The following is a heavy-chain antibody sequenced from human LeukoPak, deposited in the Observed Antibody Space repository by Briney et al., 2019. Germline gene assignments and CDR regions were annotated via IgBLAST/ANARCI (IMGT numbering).Heavy chain of an antibody. V-gene: IGHV1-18*01. CDR1: GGTFSSYG. CDR2: ISAYNGNT. Sequence: GASVKVPCKASGGTFSSYGISWVRQAPGQGLEWMGWISAYNGNTNYAQKLQGRVTMTTDTSTSTAYMELRSLRSDDTAVYYCARAQSIAAAGFNDYWGQGTLVTVSS. J-gene: IGHJ4*02. D-gene: IGHD6-13*01. CDR3: ARAQSIAAAGFNDY.